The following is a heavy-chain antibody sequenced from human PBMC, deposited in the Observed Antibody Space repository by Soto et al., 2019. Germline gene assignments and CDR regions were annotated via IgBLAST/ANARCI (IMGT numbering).Heavy chain of an antibody. Sequence: SETLSLTCTVSGGSISSSSYYWGWIRQPPGKGLEWIGSIYYSGSTYYNPSLKSRVTISVDTSKNQFSLKLSSVTTADTAVYYCARHRPQWEPYFDYWGQGTLVTVSS. CDR1: GGSISSSSYY. V-gene: IGHV4-39*01. D-gene: IGHD1-26*01. J-gene: IGHJ4*02. CDR2: IYYSGST. CDR3: ARHRPQWEPYFDY.